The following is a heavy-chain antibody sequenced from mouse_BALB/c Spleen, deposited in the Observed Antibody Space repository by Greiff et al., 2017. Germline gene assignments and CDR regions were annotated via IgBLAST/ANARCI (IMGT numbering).Heavy chain of an antibody. Sequence: EVKLLESGGGLVKPGGSLKLSCAASGFSFSSYSMHWVRQTPEKRLEWVATISSGGSYTYYSDSVKGRFTISRDNAKNTLYLQISSLKSEDTAIDDCTRGREAIRGAMDYWGQGTAVTVSS. CDR3: TRGREAIRGAMDY. V-gene: IGHV5-6-4*01. J-gene: IGHJ4*01. D-gene: IGHD1-1*01. CDR1: GFSFSSYS. CDR2: ISSGGSYT.